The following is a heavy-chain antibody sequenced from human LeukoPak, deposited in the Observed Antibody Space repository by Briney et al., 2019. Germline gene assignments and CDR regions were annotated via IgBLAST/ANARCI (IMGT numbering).Heavy chain of an antibody. Sequence: PGGSLRLSCAASGFTFDYYAMCWLRQAPGEGLEWVSAISDSGGSTYYADSVKGHFTISRDNSKHTLFLQMTSVRAEDQAAYYCAIQNGYCSRGSCYFVYWGQGTLVTVSS. J-gene: IGHJ4*02. CDR1: GFTFDYYA. V-gene: IGHV3-23*01. CDR3: AIQNGYCSRGSCYFVY. CDR2: ISDSGGST. D-gene: IGHD2-15*01.